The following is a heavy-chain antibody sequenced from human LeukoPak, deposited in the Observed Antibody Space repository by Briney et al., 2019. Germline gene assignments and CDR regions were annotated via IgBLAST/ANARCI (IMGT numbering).Heavy chain of an antibody. CDR1: GFTFNNYG. CDR3: AKGPLRGTAAAIDY. J-gene: IGHJ4*02. Sequence: GKSLRLSCAASGFTFNNYGMHWVRQAPGKGLEWVAVISYDGRNKHYPDSVKGRFTISRDISTDTLWLQMDSLRTEDTAVYYCAKGPLRGTAAAIDYRGQGTLVTVSS. V-gene: IGHV3-30*18. CDR2: ISYDGRNK. D-gene: IGHD2-2*01.